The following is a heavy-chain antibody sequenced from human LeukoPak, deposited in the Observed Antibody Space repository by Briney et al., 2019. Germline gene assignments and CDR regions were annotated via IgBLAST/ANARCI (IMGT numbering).Heavy chain of an antibody. D-gene: IGHD3-22*01. CDR1: GGSFSGYY. CDR3: ARGLGSRFYYASSGYYQY. Sequence: SETLSLTCAVYGGSFSGYYWSWIRQPPGKGLEGIGEINHSGSTNYNPSLKSRVTISVETSKNQFSLKLRSVTAADTAVYYCARGLGSRFYYASSGYYQYXGQGTLVTVSS. V-gene: IGHV4-34*01. CDR2: INHSGST. J-gene: IGHJ4*02.